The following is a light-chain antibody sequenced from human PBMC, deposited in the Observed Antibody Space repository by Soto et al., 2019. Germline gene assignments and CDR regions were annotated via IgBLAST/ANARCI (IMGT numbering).Light chain of an antibody. J-gene: IGKJ2*02. CDR3: QQYNSYPCT. CDR2: DAS. V-gene: IGKV1-5*01. Sequence: DIQMTQSPSTLSASVGDRVTITCRASQSISSWLAWYQQKPGKAPKLLIYDASSLESGVPSRFSCSGSGTDFTLTISSLQPDDFATYYCQQYNSYPCTFGQGTKLEIK. CDR1: QSISSW.